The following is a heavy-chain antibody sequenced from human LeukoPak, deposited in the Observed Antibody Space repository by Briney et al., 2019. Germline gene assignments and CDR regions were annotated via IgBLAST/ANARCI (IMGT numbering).Heavy chain of an antibody. Sequence: PGGSLRLSCAASGFTFSSYWMSWVRQAPGKGLEWVANIKQDGSEKYYVDSVKGRFTISRDNAKDSLYLEMNSLRAEETAVYYCARGSYYYDSSGYYWGQGTLVTVSS. D-gene: IGHD3-22*01. J-gene: IGHJ4*02. CDR3: ARGSYYYDSSGYY. CDR2: IKQDGSEK. V-gene: IGHV3-7*01. CDR1: GFTFSSYW.